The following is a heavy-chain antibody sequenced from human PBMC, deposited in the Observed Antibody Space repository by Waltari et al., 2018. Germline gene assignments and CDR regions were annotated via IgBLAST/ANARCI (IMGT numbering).Heavy chain of an antibody. V-gene: IGHV3-48*04. CDR3: ARGMVGAAYFDC. CDR1: GLTFSSYS. Sequence: EVQLVESGGGLVQPGGSLRLSGVASGLTFSSYSMNWVRQAPGKGLEWVSYISSSSTINYADSVKGRFTISRDSPKNSLYLQMNSLRAEDAAVYYCARGMVGAAYFDCWGQGALVSVSS. D-gene: IGHD1-26*01. J-gene: IGHJ4*02. CDR2: ISSSSTI.